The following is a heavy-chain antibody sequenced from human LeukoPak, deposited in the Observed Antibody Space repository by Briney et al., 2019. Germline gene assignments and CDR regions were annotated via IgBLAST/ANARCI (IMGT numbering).Heavy chain of an antibody. CDR2: ISSTGTYL. CDR3: VRNSLIAENYGYYYFSYMDV. V-gene: IGHV3-21*06. D-gene: IGHD2-21*01. Sequence: GGSLRLSCAASGFPFSSYAMSWVRQAPGKGLEWVSSISSTGTYLYYADSVKGRFTISRDKNSLYLRMNSLRVEDTAVYYCVRNSLIAENYGYYYFSYMDVWGKGTTVTVSS. J-gene: IGHJ6*03. CDR1: GFPFSSYA.